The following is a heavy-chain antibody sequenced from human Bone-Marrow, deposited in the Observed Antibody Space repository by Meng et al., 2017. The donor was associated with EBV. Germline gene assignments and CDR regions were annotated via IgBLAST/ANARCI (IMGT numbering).Heavy chain of an antibody. J-gene: IGHJ4*02. CDR2: IHHSGTT. CDR1: GASNDRSDW. D-gene: IGHD3-22*01. V-gene: IGHV4-4*02. CDR3: ARGLGGHYPTMEY. Sequence: GHLQESGPGLVNPSGALSPPCPVSGASNDRSDWWTWVRQAPGKGLEWIGEIHHSGTTNCNPSLESRVTNSIDKSDNQFSLKLTSVTAADTAVYYCARGLGGHYPTMEYWGQGTLVTVSS.